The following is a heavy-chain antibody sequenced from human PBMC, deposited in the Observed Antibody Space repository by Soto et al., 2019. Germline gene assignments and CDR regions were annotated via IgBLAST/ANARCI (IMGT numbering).Heavy chain of an antibody. CDR2: IDWDDDK. Sequence: SGPTLVKPTQTLTLTCTFSGFSLSTSGMCVSWIRQPPGKALEWLARIDWDDDKYYSTSLKTRLTISKDTSKNQVVLTMTNMDPVDTATYYCARIRKVYDILTGYYQLGAFDIWGQGTMVTVSS. CDR3: ARIRKVYDILTGYYQLGAFDI. V-gene: IGHV2-70*11. J-gene: IGHJ3*02. D-gene: IGHD3-9*01. CDR1: GFSLSTSGMC.